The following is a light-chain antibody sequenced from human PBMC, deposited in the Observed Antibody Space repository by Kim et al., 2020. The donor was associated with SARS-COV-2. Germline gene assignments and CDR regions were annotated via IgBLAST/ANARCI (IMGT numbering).Light chain of an antibody. CDR2: AVT. CDR1: RGYVDCYKY. J-gene: IGLJ2*01. V-gene: IGLV2-8*01. Sequence: GESVTISSTGSRGYVDCYKYISWYQHHQGKATKLMIYAVTKRPSGVPDRFSGSRSGNTASLTVSGLQADDEDHYYWSSYAASRTFLFGGGTKVTVL. CDR3: SSYAASRTFL.